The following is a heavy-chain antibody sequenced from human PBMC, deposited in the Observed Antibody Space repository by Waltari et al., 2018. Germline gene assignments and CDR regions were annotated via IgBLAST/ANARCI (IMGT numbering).Heavy chain of an antibody. CDR2: IYTSGST. CDR3: ARDLVDIVGQGYYYYMDV. D-gene: IGHD5-12*01. V-gene: IGHV4-4*07. CDR1: GGSISSYY. Sequence: QVQLQESGPGLVKPSETPSLTCTVSGGSISSYYWSWIRQPAGKGLEWIGRIYTSGSTNYNPSLKSRVTMSVDTSKNQFSLKLSSVTAADTAVYYCARDLVDIVGQGYYYYMDVWGKGTTVTVSS. J-gene: IGHJ6*03.